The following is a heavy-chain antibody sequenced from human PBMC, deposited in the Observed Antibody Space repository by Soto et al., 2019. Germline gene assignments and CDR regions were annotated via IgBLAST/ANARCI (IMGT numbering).Heavy chain of an antibody. V-gene: IGHV3-23*01. Sequence: GGSLRLSCAASGFTFSSFAMSWVRQAPGKGLDWVSAISGSGGSTYSADSVKGRFTISRDNSKNTLYLQMNSLRAEDTAVYYCAKPSGYCSSTSCSNPWGQGTLVTVSS. D-gene: IGHD2-2*01. CDR1: GFTFSSFA. J-gene: IGHJ5*02. CDR2: ISGSGGST. CDR3: AKPSGYCSSTSCSNP.